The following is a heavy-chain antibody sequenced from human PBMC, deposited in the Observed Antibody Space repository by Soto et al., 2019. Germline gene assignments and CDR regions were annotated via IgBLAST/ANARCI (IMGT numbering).Heavy chain of an antibody. J-gene: IGHJ4*02. D-gene: IGHD2-15*01. CDR3: AKGVAAWGFFAY. CDR2: ISWNSGSI. CDR1: GFTFDDYA. Sequence: EAQLVESGGGLVQPGMSLRLSCAASGFTFDDYAMHWVRQAPGKGLEWVSGISWNSGSIGYADSVKGRFTISRDNAKKSLYLQLTSLRAEDTALYYCAKGVAAWGFFAYWGQGALVTVSS. V-gene: IGHV3-9*01.